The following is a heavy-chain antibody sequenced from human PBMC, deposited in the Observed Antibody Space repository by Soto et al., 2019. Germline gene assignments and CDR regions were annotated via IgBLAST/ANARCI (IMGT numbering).Heavy chain of an antibody. V-gene: IGHV4-34*01. Sequence: QVQLQQWGAGLLKPSETLSLTCAVYGGSFSGYYWSWIRQPPGKGLEWIGEINHSGSTNYNPSLKSRVTISVDTSKNQFSLKLSSVTAADTAVYYCARGMGGWGNWFDPWGQGTLVTVSS. CDR2: INHSGST. CDR3: ARGMGGWGNWFDP. D-gene: IGHD1-26*01. J-gene: IGHJ5*02. CDR1: GGSFSGYY.